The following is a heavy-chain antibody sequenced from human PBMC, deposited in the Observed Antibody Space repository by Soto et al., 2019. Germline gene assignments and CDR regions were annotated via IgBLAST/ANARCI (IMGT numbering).Heavy chain of an antibody. CDR2: ISYDGSNE. V-gene: IGHV3-30*18. Sequence: QLVQSGGGVVQPGRSLRLSGVASGFIFSTYGMHWVRQVPGKGLEWVAHISYDGSNEYYADSVKGRFTVSRDNAKNTLDLQMNGLKTEDTALYYCTKEYIVGTTWGYFESWGQGALVIVSS. D-gene: IGHD1-1*01. J-gene: IGHJ4*02. CDR1: GFIFSTYG. CDR3: TKEYIVGTTWGYFES.